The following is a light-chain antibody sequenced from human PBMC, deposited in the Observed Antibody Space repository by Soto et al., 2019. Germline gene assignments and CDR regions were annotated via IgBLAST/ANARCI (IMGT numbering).Light chain of an antibody. CDR1: SSDVGGYNY. CDR2: EVN. Sequence: QSVLTQPPSASGSPGQSVTISCTGTSSDVGGYNYVSWFQQHPGKAPKLIIHEVNQRPSGVPDRFSGSKSGNTASLTVSGLQAEDEGTYYCSSYGGYNNVVFXTGTKVTVL. CDR3: SSYGGYNNVV. V-gene: IGLV2-8*01. J-gene: IGLJ1*01.